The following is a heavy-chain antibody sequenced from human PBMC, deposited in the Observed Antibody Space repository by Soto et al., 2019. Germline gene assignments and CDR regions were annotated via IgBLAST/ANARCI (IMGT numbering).Heavy chain of an antibody. J-gene: IGHJ5*02. CDR1: GGSISSYY. Sequence: PSETLSLACTVSGGSISSYYWSWIRQPPGKGLEWIGYIYYSGSTNYNPSLKSRVTIPVDTSKNQFSLKLSSVTAADTAVYYCAREIVRNYDFWSGYLKGRWFDPWGQGTLVTVSS. D-gene: IGHD3-3*01. CDR3: AREIVRNYDFWSGYLKGRWFDP. V-gene: IGHV4-59*01. CDR2: IYYSGST.